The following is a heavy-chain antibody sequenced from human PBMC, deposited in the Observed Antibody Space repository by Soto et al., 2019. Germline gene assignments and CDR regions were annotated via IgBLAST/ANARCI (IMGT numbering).Heavy chain of an antibody. Sequence: SVKVSCKASRVAFSKFIVTWVRQAPGLGLEWVGGIIPIFGTANYAQKFQGRVTITADESTSTSYMEVNNLRSEDTAVYYCAKVRYSSPMGYYYGMDVWGQGTLVTVSS. CDR3: AKVRYSSPMGYYYGMDV. V-gene: IGHV1-69*13. J-gene: IGHJ6*02. D-gene: IGHD6-19*01. CDR2: IIPIFGTA. CDR1: RVAFSKFI.